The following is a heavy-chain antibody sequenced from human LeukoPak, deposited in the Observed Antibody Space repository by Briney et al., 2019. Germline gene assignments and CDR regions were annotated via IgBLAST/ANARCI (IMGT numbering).Heavy chain of an antibody. CDR1: GDCVSSNSVT. D-gene: IGHD2-2*01. CDR3: AGRLTQYDCFDP. CDR2: TYYRSTWYN. V-gene: IGHV6-1*01. J-gene: IGHJ5*02. Sequence: SQTLSLTCAISGDCVSSNSVTWNWIRQSPSRGLEWLGRTYYRSTWYNDYAVSVRGRITVNPDTSKNQFSLHLNSVTPEDTAVYYCAGRLTQYDCFDPWGQGILVTVSS.